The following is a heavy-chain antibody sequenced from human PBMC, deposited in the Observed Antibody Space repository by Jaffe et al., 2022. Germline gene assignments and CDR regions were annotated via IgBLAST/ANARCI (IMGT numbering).Heavy chain of an antibody. Sequence: EVQLLESGGGLVQPGGSLRLSCAASGFTFSSYAMSWVRQAPGKGLEWVSAISGSGGSTYYADSVKGRFTISRDNSKNTLYLQMNSLRAEDTAVYYCAKDPTGYHYDFWSGYKSNYFDYWGQGTLVTVSS. V-gene: IGHV3-23*01. CDR3: AKDPTGYHYDFWSGYKSNYFDY. J-gene: IGHJ4*02. D-gene: IGHD3-3*01. CDR1: GFTFSSYA. CDR2: ISGSGGST.